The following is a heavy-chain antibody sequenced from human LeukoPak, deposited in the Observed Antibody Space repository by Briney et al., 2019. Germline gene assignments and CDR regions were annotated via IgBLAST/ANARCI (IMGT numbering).Heavy chain of an antibody. D-gene: IGHD3-10*01. CDR3: ARDYYGSGSYYKPFDY. Sequence: ASVKVSFKAFGGTLSSLAISWGRQAPGQGLEWMGGVIPIFGTANYAQKFQGRVTITADESTSTAYMELSSLRSEDTAVYYCARDYYGSGSYYKPFDYWGQGTLVTVSS. J-gene: IGHJ4*02. V-gene: IGHV1-69*01. CDR1: GGTLSSLA. CDR2: VIPIFGTA.